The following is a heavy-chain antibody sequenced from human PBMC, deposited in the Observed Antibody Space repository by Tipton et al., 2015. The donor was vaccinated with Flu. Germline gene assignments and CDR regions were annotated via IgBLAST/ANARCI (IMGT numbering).Heavy chain of an antibody. D-gene: IGHD1-14*01. V-gene: IGHV1-18*01. J-gene: IGHJ4*02. CDR3: ARIGSIGTSSH. CDR2: ISTYTGHT. CDR1: GYTFFRYS. Sequence: QSGPEVKKPGASVKISCKTSGYTFFRYSLNWVRQAPGQGLEWLGWISTYTGHTNYTQKFQGRVSMTTDTSTSTAYMELRSLRSDDTAIYYCARIGSIGTSSHWGQGTQVTFSS.